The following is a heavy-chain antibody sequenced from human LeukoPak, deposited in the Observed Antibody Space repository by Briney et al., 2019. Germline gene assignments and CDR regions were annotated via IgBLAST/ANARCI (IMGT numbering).Heavy chain of an antibody. V-gene: IGHV4-39*07. CDR1: GGSISSSSYY. CDR3: AGTRSPKYSSSWYLSGYYFDY. J-gene: IGHJ4*02. Sequence: SETLSLTCTVSGGSISSSSYYWGWLRQPPGKGLEWIGSIYYSGSTYYNPSLKSRVTISVDTSKNQFSLKLSSVTAADTAVYYCAGTRSPKYSSSWYLSGYYFDYWGQETLVTVSS. CDR2: IYYSGST. D-gene: IGHD6-13*01.